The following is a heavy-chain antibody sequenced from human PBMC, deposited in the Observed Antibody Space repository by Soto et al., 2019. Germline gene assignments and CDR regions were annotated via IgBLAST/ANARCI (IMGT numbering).Heavy chain of an antibody. J-gene: IGHJ4*02. CDR1: GFQFTSLA. CDR3: AKDQTYVTLLYY. D-gene: IGHD2-21*02. CDR2: ISGRGVDT. V-gene: IGHV3-23*01. Sequence: GGPLTLSCASSGFQFTSLAISWVRKAPGKGLEWVSSISGRGVDTLYADSVKGRFTISRDNSRNTLYPQVNSLRAEDTAVYYCAKDQTYVTLLYYWGQGTLVTVAS.